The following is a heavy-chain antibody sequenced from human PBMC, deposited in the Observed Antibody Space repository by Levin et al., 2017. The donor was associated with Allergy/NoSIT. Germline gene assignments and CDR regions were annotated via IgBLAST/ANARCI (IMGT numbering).Heavy chain of an antibody. D-gene: IGHD3-3*01. CDR3: AKIQWEGITIFGPFDY. CDR2: VSGSGGST. CDR1: GFTFTSYA. J-gene: IGHJ4*02. V-gene: IGHV3-23*01. Sequence: GGSLRLSCAASGFTFTSYAMSWVRQAPGKGLEWVSAVSGSGGSTYYADSVKGRFTISRDNSKNTLYLQMNSLRAEDTAVYYCAKIQWEGITIFGPFDYWGQGTLVTVSS.